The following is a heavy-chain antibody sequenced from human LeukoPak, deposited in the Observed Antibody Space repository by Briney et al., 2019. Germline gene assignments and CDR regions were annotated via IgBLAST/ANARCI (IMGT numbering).Heavy chain of an antibody. CDR3: TALAS. CDR2: VKVTTEGGPT. V-gene: IGHV3-15*01. Sequence: GGSLRLSCAASGFTFSSYAMSWVRQAPGKGLEWVGRVKVTTEGGPTDYAAPVKGRFTISRDDSKKTLFLQMNSLKTEDTAVYYCTALASWGQGTVVTVSS. CDR1: GFTFSSYA. J-gene: IGHJ3*01.